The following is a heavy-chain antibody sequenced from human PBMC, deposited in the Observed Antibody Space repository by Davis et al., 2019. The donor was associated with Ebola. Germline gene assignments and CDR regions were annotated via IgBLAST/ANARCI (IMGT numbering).Heavy chain of an antibody. Sequence: GGSLRLSCAASGFTFSSYGMHWVRQAPGKGLEWVAVIWYDGSNKYYADSVKGRFTISRDNSKNTLYLQMNSLRAEDTAVYYCARAEATITAFDYWGQGTLVTVSS. CDR1: GFTFSSYG. CDR2: IWYDGSNK. CDR3: ARAEATITAFDY. V-gene: IGHV3-33*01. D-gene: IGHD5-12*01. J-gene: IGHJ4*02.